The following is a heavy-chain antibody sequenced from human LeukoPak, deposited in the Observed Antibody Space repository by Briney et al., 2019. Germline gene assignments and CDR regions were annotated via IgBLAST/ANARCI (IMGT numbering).Heavy chain of an antibody. D-gene: IGHD6-19*01. V-gene: IGHV5-10-1*01. CDR1: GYSFTSYW. CDR2: IDPSDSYT. CDR3: VRMEYTSGWFSYFQH. J-gene: IGHJ1*01. Sequence: GESLKISCKGSGYSFTSYWISWVRKMPGKGLEWMGRIDPSDSYTNYSPSFQGQVTISADKSISTAYLQWSSLKASDTAMYYCVRMEYTSGWFSYFQHWGQGTLVTVSS.